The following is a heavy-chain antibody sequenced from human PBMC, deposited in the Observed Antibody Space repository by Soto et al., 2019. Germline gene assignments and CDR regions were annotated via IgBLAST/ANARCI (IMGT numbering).Heavy chain of an antibody. Sequence: QVQLVQSGAEVKKPGSSVKVSCKASGGTFSSYAISWVRQAPGQGLEWMGGIIPIFGTANYAQTFQGRVTITADESTSTSDTELSSLSSEDTGVYYCAISSNDWLSFDYWGQETLVTVSS. D-gene: IGHD3-9*01. CDR3: AISSNDWLSFDY. J-gene: IGHJ4*02. CDR2: IIPIFGTA. V-gene: IGHV1-69*01. CDR1: GGTFSSYA.